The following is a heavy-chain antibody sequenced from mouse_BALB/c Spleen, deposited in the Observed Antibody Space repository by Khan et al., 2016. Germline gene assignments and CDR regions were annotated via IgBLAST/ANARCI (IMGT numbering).Heavy chain of an antibody. CDR2: INTYTGEP. V-gene: IGHV9-3-1*01. CDR3: ARKNYGNDGYFDV. J-gene: IGHJ1*01. Sequence: QIQLVQSGPELKKPGETVKISCKASGYTFTNYGMNWVKQAPGKGLKWMGWINTYTGEPTYADDFKGRFAFSLETSASTAYLQINNLKNEDTATYFCARKNYGNDGYFDVWGAGTTVTVSS. D-gene: IGHD2-2*01. CDR1: GYTFTNYG.